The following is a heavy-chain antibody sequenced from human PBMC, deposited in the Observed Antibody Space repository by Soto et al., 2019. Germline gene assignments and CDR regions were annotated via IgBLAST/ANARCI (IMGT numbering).Heavy chain of an antibody. CDR1: GFTFSSYA. CDR2: ISGSGGST. J-gene: IGHJ4*02. CDR3: AKVVFMVAGPIDY. V-gene: IGHV3-23*01. D-gene: IGHD2-8*01. Sequence: RRLSCAASGFTFSSYAMSWVRQAPGKGLEWVSAISGSGGSTYYADSVKGRFTISRDNSKNTLYLQMNSLRAEDTAVYYCAKVVFMVAGPIDYWGQGTLVTVSS.